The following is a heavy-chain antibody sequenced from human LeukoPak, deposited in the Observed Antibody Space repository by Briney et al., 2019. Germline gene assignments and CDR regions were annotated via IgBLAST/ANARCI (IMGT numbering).Heavy chain of an antibody. D-gene: IGHD3-10*01. J-gene: IGHJ4*02. Sequence: GESLRISRKGSGYSFISYWITWVRQMPGKGLEWMGRIDPSDSYTNYSPSFQGHVTVSADKSISTAYLQWSSLKASDTAMYYCARPRTNYYDSGSYENWGQGTLVTVSS. CDR1: GYSFISYW. CDR3: ARPRTNYYDSGSYEN. V-gene: IGHV5-10-1*01. CDR2: IDPSDSYT.